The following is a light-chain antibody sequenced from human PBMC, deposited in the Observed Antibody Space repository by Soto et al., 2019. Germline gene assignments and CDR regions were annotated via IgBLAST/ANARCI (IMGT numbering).Light chain of an antibody. CDR3: QQYNNWPPWT. Sequence: EIVMTQSPATLSVSPGERATLSCRASQRVSSNLAWYQQKPGQAPRLLIYGASTRATGIPARFSGSGSETEFTLTISSLQSEDFAVYYCQQYNNWPPWTSGQGTKVETK. CDR1: QRVSSN. J-gene: IGKJ1*01. V-gene: IGKV3-15*01. CDR2: GAS.